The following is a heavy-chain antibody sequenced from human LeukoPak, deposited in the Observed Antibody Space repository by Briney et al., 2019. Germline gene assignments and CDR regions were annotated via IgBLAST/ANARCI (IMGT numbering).Heavy chain of an antibody. Sequence: GGSLRLSCAASGFTFSSYSMNWVRQAPGKGLEWVSYISSSSSTIYYADSVKGRFTIPRDNAKNSLYLQMNSLRAEDTAVYYCARDRAVGVMIAFDIWGQGTTVTVSS. CDR2: ISSSSSTI. CDR3: ARDRAVGVMIAFDI. J-gene: IGHJ3*02. V-gene: IGHV3-48*04. CDR1: GFTFSSYS. D-gene: IGHD3-16*01.